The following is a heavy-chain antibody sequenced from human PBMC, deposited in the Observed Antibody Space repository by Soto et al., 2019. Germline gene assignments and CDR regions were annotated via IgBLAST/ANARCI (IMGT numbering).Heavy chain of an antibody. CDR2: MNPNSGNT. J-gene: IGHJ5*02. CDR1: GYGFTSYA. V-gene: IGHV1-8*01. D-gene: IGHD6-13*01. CDR3: ARHPERIAQIGWFDP. Sequence: VSVEVCWKACGYGFTSYAISWARQATGQGFEYLGWMNPNSGNTGYVKKFQGRVTMTRDTSMSTAYMELSSLRSEDTAVYYCARHPERIAQIGWFDPSGQATLVTASS.